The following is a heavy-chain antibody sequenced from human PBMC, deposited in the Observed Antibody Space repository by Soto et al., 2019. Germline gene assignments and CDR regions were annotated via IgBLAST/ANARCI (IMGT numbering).Heavy chain of an antibody. CDR3: ARSYYDFWSGPETYYYGMDV. CDR1: GYTFTGYD. J-gene: IGHJ6*02. D-gene: IGHD3-3*01. Sequence: ASVKVSCKASGYTFTGYDMHWVGQSPGRGLEWMGWINPNSGGTNYAQKFQGRVTMTRDTSISTAYMELSRLRSDDTAVYYCARSYYDFWSGPETYYYGMDVWGQGTTVTVSS. V-gene: IGHV1-2*02. CDR2: INPNSGGT.